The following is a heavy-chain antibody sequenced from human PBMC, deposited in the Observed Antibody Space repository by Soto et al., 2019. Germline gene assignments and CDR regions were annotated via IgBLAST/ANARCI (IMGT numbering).Heavy chain of an antibody. Sequence: QVGLVESGGGVVQPGRSLRLSCTASGFSFSSYAMYWFRQPPGKGLEWVAVISKDGMNKNYADSVKGRVTVSRDNANYSLDLQLNSLRGEDTAMYYCARDMYSSDYFVKWFEPWGQGTLVTVSS. CDR2: ISKDGMNK. V-gene: IGHV3-30*04. J-gene: IGHJ5*02. D-gene: IGHD6-19*01. CDR3: ARDMYSSDYFVKWFEP. CDR1: GFSFSSYA.